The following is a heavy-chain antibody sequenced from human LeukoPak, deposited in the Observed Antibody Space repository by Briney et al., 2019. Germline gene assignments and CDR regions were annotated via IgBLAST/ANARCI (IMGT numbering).Heavy chain of an antibody. CDR3: ARGGGYYHYYMDV. V-gene: IGHV3-74*01. Sequence: GGSLRLSCSASGFTFSNHRMHWVRQGPGEGVVGFSHMNRGGSRVTYADSVKGRFTISRDNAKNTLYPQMNSLRAEDTAVYYCARGGGYYHYYMDVWGKGTTVTVSS. J-gene: IGHJ6*03. CDR2: MNRGGSRV. CDR1: GFTFSNHR. D-gene: IGHD2-15*01.